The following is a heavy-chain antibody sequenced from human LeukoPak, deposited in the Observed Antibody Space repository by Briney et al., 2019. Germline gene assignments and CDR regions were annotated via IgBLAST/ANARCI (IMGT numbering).Heavy chain of an antibody. CDR3: ARGLATGYYYYGMDV. CDR2: MNPNSGNT. D-gene: IGHD2-21*02. Sequence: ASVKVSCKASGYTSTSYDINWVRQATGQGLEWMGWMNPNSGNTGYAQKFQGRVTMTRNTSISTAYMELSSLRSEDTAVYYCARGLATGYYYYGMDVWGQGTTVAVSS. CDR1: GYTSTSYD. V-gene: IGHV1-8*01. J-gene: IGHJ6*02.